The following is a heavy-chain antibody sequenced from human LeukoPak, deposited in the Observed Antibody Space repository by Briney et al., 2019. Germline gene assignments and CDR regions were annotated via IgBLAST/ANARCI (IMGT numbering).Heavy chain of an antibody. V-gene: IGHV6-1*01. CDR3: ARGSHASVCV. Sequence: SQTLSLTCVISGDSVSSNRAAWSWIRQSPSRGLEWLGRTYYRSTWYYDYATSVKSRISITPDTSKNQFSLQLNSVTPEDTAVYYCARGSHASVCVWAKGTTITVSS. CDR2: TYYRSTWYY. D-gene: IGHD5/OR15-5a*01. CDR1: GDSVSSNRAA. J-gene: IGHJ6*04.